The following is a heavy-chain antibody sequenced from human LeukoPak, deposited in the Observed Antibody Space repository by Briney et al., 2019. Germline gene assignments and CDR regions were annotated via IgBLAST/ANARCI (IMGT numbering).Heavy chain of an antibody. Sequence: GESLKISCTGSGYSYSSYWIGWVRQIPRKGLEWKGIIYPGDSDTRYSPSFQGQVTISADKSISIAYLQWSSLKASDTAMYYYTALDCSGGSCSSTGFDYWGQGTLVTVSS. CDR2: IYPGDSDT. D-gene: IGHD2-15*01. CDR3: TALDCSGGSCSSTGFDY. CDR1: GYSYSSYW. J-gene: IGHJ4*02. V-gene: IGHV5-51*01.